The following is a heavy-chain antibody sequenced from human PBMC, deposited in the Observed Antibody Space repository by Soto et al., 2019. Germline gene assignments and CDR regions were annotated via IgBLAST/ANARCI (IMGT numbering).Heavy chain of an antibody. CDR1: GFTFSSYA. CDR2: ISGSGGST. V-gene: IGHV3-23*01. D-gene: IGHD2-21*02. J-gene: IGHJ4*02. Sequence: PGGSLRLSCAASGFTFSSYAMSWVRQAPGKGLEWVSSISGSGGSTFYADSVKGQFTISRDNSKNTLYLQMNSLRAEDTAVYYCAGLTATYYFDYWGQGTLVTVSS. CDR3: AGLTATYYFDY.